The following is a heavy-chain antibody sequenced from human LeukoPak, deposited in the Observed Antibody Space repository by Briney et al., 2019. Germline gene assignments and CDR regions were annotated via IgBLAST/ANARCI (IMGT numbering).Heavy chain of an antibody. V-gene: IGHV1-18*01. Sequence: ASVKVSCKASGYTFTSYGISWVRQAPGQGLEWMGWISAYNGNTNYAQKLQGRVTMTTDTSTSTAYTELRSLRSDDTAVYYCAKREGDSSGSFDYWGQGTLVTVSS. CDR2: ISAYNGNT. J-gene: IGHJ4*02. CDR1: GYTFTSYG. CDR3: AKREGDSSGSFDY. D-gene: IGHD3-22*01.